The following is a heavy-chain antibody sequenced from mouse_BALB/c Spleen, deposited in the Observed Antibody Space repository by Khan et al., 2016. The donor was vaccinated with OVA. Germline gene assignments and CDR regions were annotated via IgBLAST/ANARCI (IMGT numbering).Heavy chain of an antibody. V-gene: IGHV1-19*01. J-gene: IGHJ1*01. CDR2: INPDNGDT. Sequence: EVQLQQSGPELVKPGASVKMSCKASGYTFTDYYMKWLKQSHGKSLEWIGDINPDNGDTFYNQKFKDKATLTVDKSSSTAHMQINGLTSEDSAVYYCVRGLFDVWGAGTTVTVSS. CDR3: VRGLFDV. CDR1: GYTFTDYY.